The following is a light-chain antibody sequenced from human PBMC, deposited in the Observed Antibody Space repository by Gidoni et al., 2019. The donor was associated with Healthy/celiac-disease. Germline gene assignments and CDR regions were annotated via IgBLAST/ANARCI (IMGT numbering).Light chain of an antibody. CDR2: WAS. J-gene: IGKJ2*01. CDR1: QSVLYSPNHKNY. CDR3: QQYYSTPYT. Sequence: DIVMTQSPDSLPVSLGERATINCTSSQSVLYSPNHKNYLAWYHPKPGQPPKLLIYWASTRESGVPDRFIGSGSGTDFTLTIGSLQAEDVAVYYCQQYYSTPYTFGQGTKLEIK. V-gene: IGKV4-1*01.